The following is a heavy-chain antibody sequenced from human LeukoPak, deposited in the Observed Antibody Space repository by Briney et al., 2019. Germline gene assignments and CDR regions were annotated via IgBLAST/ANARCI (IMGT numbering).Heavy chain of an antibody. CDR1: GFTVSSNY. J-gene: IGHJ4*02. CDR2: IYSGGST. CDR3: AKDRGVYTLDY. V-gene: IGHV3-53*01. Sequence: PGGSLRLSCAASGFTVSSNYMSWVRQAPGKGLECVSVIYSGGSTYYADSVKGRYTISRDNSKNTLYLQMNSLRAEDTAVYYCAKDRGVYTLDYWGQGTLVTVSS. D-gene: IGHD2-8*01.